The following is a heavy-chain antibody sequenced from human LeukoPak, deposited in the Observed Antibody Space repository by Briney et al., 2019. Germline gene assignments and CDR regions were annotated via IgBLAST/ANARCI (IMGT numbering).Heavy chain of an antibody. Sequence: ASVKLSCKASGYTFTSYGINWVRLATGPGLGWMGWMNPNSGNTGYAQKFQGRVTMTRNNSISTAYMELSSLRSEDTAVYYCARGQLSPDDYWGQGTLVTVSS. CDR1: GYTFTSYG. CDR3: ARGQLSPDDY. J-gene: IGHJ4*02. D-gene: IGHD2-2*01. V-gene: IGHV1-8*01. CDR2: MNPNSGNT.